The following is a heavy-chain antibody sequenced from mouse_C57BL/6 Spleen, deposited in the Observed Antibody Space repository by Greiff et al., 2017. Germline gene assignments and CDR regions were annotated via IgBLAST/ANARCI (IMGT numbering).Heavy chain of an antibody. CDR3: ARGDYYYGSSYDY. CDR1: GYTFTSYW. CDR2: IDPSDSYT. J-gene: IGHJ2*01. D-gene: IGHD1-1*01. Sequence: VQLQQPGAELVMPGASVKLSCKASGYTFTSYWMHWVKQRPGQGLELIGEIDPSDSYTNYNQKFKGKSTLTVDNASSTAYMQLSSLTSEDSAVYCCARGDYYYGSSYDYWGQGTTLTVSS. V-gene: IGHV1-69*01.